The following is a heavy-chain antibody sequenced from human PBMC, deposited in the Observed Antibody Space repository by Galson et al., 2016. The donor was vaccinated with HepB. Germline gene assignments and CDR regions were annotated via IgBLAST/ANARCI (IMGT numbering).Heavy chain of an antibody. CDR2: VYHSGST. Sequence: SETLSLTCAVSGGSVSSDTWCSWVRQPPGKGLEWIGEVYHSGSTHYNPALKTRLIISVDSSKNEISLKMTSVTAADTAVYYCAKTGPAHHGGWYFGLWGRGTLVTVSS. CDR3: AKTGPAHHGGWYFGL. CDR1: GGSVSSDTW. J-gene: IGHJ2*01. D-gene: IGHD3-9*01. V-gene: IGHV4-4*02.